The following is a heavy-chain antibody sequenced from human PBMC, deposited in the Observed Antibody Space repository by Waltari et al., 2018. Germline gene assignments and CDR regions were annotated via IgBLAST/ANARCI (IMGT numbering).Heavy chain of an antibody. CDR3: ARDRDTMVRGVISQ. Sequence: EVQLVESGGGLVQPGGSLRLSCEASGFTFSNYWMSWVRQAPGKGLEWVANIKQDGSEKYCVDSVKGRFTISRDNAKNSLYLQMNSLRAEDTAVYYCARDRDTMVRGVISQWGQGTLVTVS. V-gene: IGHV3-7*01. J-gene: IGHJ4*02. CDR2: IKQDGSEK. CDR1: GFTFSNYW. D-gene: IGHD3-10*01.